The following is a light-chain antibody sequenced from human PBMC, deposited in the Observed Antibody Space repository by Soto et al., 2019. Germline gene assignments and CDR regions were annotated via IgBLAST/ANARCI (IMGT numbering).Light chain of an antibody. CDR1: SFGTIT. J-gene: IGLJ3*02. V-gene: IGLV3-21*02. CDR2: DDT. Sequence: SYELNQPPSVSVAPGQTARITCGTSSFGTITVHWNQQRPGQAPVVVVDDDTDRPSGNPEGFSGSKSGNTGTLTISRVEAGDEADYYCQVWDSRRDHVVFGGGTKLTVL. CDR3: QVWDSRRDHVV.